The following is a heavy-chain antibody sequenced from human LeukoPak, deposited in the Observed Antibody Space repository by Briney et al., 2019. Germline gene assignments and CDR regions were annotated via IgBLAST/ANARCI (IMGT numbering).Heavy chain of an antibody. CDR2: ISWNSGSI. CDR3: AKDMGSTILAGYYYGMDV. D-gene: IGHD2-2*01. CDR1: GFTFDDYA. V-gene: IGHV3-9*01. Sequence: GGSLRLSCAASGFTFDDYAMHWVRQAPGKGLAWVSGISWNSGSIGYADSVKGRFTISRDNAKNSLYLQMNSLRAEDTALYYCAKDMGSTILAGYYYGMDVWGQGTTVTVSS. J-gene: IGHJ6*02.